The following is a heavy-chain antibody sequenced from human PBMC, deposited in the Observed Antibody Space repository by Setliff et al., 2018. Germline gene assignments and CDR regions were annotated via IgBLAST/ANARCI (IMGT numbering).Heavy chain of an antibody. J-gene: IGHJ5*01. CDR3: GRRQPVDYGLNSRYKNWFDY. V-gene: IGHV1-46*01. CDR1: GYSFTGYY. Sequence: ASVKVSCKASGYSFTGYYMHWVRQAPGQGLEWMGIIHTGGGSASYAQKFRGRVTMTADTSTATAYMELTSLRSDDTAIYYCGRRQPVDYGLNSRYKNWFDYWGQGTLVTVSS. CDR2: IHTGGGSA. D-gene: IGHD3-10*01.